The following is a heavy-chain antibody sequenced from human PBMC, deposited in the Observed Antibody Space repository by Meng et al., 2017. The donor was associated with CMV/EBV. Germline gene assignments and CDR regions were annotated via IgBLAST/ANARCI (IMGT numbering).Heavy chain of an antibody. Sequence: VELPEGGAGLLKPSETLSLTCAVYGGSFSGYYWSWIRQPPGKGLEWIGEINHSGSTNYNPSLKSRVTISVDTSKNQFSLKLSPVTAADTAVYYCARGRQWLVRGWFDPWGQGTLVTVSS. CDR2: INHSGST. D-gene: IGHD6-19*01. V-gene: IGHV4-34*01. J-gene: IGHJ5*02. CDR3: ARGRQWLVRGWFDP. CDR1: GGSFSGYY.